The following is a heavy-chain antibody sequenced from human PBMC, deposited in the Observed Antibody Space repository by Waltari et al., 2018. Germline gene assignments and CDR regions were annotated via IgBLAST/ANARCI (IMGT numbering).Heavy chain of an antibody. J-gene: IGHJ4*02. CDR2: ISGSGGST. V-gene: IGHV3-23*01. Sequence: EVQLLESGGGLVQPGGSLRLSCAASGFTFSSYAMSWVRQAPGKGLEWVSAISGSGGSTYYAGSVKGRFTIARDKAENTLYLQRNSLRAEDTAVYYCAKEREWADCSGGSGYGGYFDYWGQGTLVTVAS. CDR3: AKEREWADCSGGSGYGGYFDY. D-gene: IGHD2-15*01. CDR1: GFTFSSYA.